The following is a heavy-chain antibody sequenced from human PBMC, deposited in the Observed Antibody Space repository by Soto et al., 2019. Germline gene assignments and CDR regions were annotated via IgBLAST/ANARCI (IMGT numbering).Heavy chain of an antibody. Sequence: SETLSLTCTVAGGSISGFYWSWVRQPAGKGLEWIGRIYSSGTTKYNPSLRNRVTMSVDTSTDQYSLNLASMTAADTAVYFYARGPFCGDDCYFDVWGQGTQVTVSS. CDR2: IYSSGTT. CDR1: GGSISGFY. CDR3: ARGPFCGDDCYFDV. V-gene: IGHV4-4*07. D-gene: IGHD2-21*02. J-gene: IGHJ4*02.